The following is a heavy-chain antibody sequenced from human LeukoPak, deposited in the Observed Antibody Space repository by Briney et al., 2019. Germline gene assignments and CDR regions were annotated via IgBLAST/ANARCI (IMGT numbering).Heavy chain of an antibody. J-gene: IGHJ4*02. D-gene: IGHD4-17*01. CDR1: GDSISSYY. CDR2: IYYSGST. Sequence: SETLSLTCTVSGDSISSYYWSWIRQPPGKGLEWIGYIYYSGSTNYNPSLKSRVTISVDTSKNQFSLKLSSVTAADTAVYYCAREYGDYSFDYWGQGTLVTVSS. CDR3: AREYGDYSFDY. V-gene: IGHV4-59*01.